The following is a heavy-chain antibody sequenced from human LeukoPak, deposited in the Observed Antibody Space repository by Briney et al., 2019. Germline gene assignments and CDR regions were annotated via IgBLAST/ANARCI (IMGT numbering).Heavy chain of an antibody. D-gene: IGHD3-10*01. CDR1: GYTLTELS. J-gene: IGHJ4*02. CDR2: FDPEDGET. CDR3: AGARVWFGTLGYFDY. Sequence: ASVKVSCKVSGYTLTELSMHWVRQAPGKGLEWMGGFDPEDGETIYAQKFQGRVTMTEDTSTDTAYMELSSLRSEDTAVYSCAGARVWFGTLGYFDYWGQGTLVTVSS. V-gene: IGHV1-24*01.